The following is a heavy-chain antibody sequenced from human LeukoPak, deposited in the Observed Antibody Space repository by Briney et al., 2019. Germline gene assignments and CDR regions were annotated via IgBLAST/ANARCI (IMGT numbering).Heavy chain of an antibody. CDR3: ARHIGGGIEDMDV. Sequence: SETLSLTCTVSVDSIGTYYWCWIRESPGRGGEWIGYIYVTGARYNPYLQSRVTISVDRSRNQFFLKMSSVTAADTAVYYCARHIGGGIEDMDVWGKGTKVIVSS. CDR1: VDSIGTYY. CDR2: IYVTGA. V-gene: IGHV4-59*08. J-gene: IGHJ6*03. D-gene: IGHD3-16*02.